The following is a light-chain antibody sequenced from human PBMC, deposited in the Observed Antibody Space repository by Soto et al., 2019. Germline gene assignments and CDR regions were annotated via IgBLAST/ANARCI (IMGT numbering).Light chain of an antibody. CDR2: GAS. CDR1: QSVSSY. CDR3: QAGT. J-gene: IGKJ5*01. V-gene: IGKV3-20*01. Sequence: EVVMTQSPVTLSVSPGDRATLSCRASQSVSSYLAWYQQKRGQAPRLLIYGASRRDFGIPDRFSGSGCGTDFTLTISRLEPEDFAVYYCQAGTFGQGTRLEI.